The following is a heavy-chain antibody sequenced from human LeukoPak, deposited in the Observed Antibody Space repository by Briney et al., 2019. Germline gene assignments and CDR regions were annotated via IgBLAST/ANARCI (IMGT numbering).Heavy chain of an antibody. D-gene: IGHD3-22*01. J-gene: IGHJ4*02. CDR3: AKRGVVIRVILVGFHREAYYFDS. CDR2: ISGSGGTT. CDR1: GITLSNYG. V-gene: IGHV3-23*01. Sequence: GGSLRLSCAVSGITLSNYGMSWVRQAPWKGLEWVAGISGSGGTTNYADSVKGRFTISRDNPKNTLYLQMNSLRAEDTAVYFCAKRGVVIRVILVGFHREAYYFDSWGQGALVTVSS.